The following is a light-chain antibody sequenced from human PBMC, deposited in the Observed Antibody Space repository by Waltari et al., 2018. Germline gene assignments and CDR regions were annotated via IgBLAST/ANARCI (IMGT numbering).Light chain of an antibody. CDR2: DTS. CDR1: QSVNDY. V-gene: IGKV3-11*01. J-gene: IGKJ3*01. Sequence: EIVLTQSPATLSLSPGERATLSCRASQSVNDYLAWYQHKPGQVPRLLIYDTSKRATNIPARFSGSGSGTDFTLTISSLEPEDFAVYYCQQRNNWPPIFTFGPGTKVDV. CDR3: QQRNNWPPIFT.